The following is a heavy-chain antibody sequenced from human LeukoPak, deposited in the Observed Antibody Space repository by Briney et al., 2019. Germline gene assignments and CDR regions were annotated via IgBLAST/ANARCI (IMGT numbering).Heavy chain of an antibody. CDR1: GFTFSSYA. CDR2: ISYDGSNK. V-gene: IGHV3-30-3*01. J-gene: IGHJ4*02. D-gene: IGHD3-3*01. CDR3: ARGRSYDSTSNYFDY. Sequence: GRSLRLSCAASGFTFSSYAMRWVRQAPGKGLEWVAVISYDGSNKYYADSVKGRFTISRDNSKNTLYLQMNSLRAEDTAVYYCARGRSYDSTSNYFDYWGQGTLVTVSS.